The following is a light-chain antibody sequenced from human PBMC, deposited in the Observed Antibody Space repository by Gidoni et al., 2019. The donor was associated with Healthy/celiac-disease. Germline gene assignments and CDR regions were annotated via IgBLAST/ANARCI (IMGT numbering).Light chain of an antibody. Sequence: QPALTQPASVSGSPGQSITISCTGTSSDVGGYNYVSWYHQHPGKAPNLMIYDVSNRPSGVSNRFSGSKSGNTASLTISGLQAEDEADYYCSSYTSSSTLGVFGGGTKLTVL. CDR1: SSDVGGYNY. CDR2: DVS. V-gene: IGLV2-14*01. J-gene: IGLJ2*01. CDR3: SSYTSSSTLGV.